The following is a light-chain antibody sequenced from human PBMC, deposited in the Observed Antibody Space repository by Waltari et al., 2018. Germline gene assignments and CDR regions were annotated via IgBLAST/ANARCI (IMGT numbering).Light chain of an antibody. J-gene: IGLJ3*02. CDR3: QTGGHGTWV. CDR2: VNSDGSH. Sequence: QLVLTQSPSASASLGASVKLTCTVSSGHSRNVIAWLQQQPEKGPRYLMKVNSDGSHSKGDKIPDRFSGSSSGAEHYLTISSLQSEDEADYYCQTGGHGTWVFGGGTKLTVL. CDR1: SGHSRNV. V-gene: IGLV4-69*01.